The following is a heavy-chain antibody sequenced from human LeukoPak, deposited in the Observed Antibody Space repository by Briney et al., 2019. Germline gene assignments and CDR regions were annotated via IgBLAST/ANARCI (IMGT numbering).Heavy chain of an antibody. V-gene: IGHV4-59*01. CDR1: GGSISSYY. Sequence: SETLSLTCTVSGGSISSYYWSWIRQPPGKGLEWIGYIYYSGSTNYNPSLKSRVTISVDTSKSQFSLKLSSVTAADTAVYYCARDRSYYGMDVWGQGTTVTVSS. CDR3: ARDRSYYGMDV. J-gene: IGHJ6*02. CDR2: IYYSGST.